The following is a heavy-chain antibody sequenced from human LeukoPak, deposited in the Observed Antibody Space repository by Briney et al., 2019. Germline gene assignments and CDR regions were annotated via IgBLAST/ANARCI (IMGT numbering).Heavy chain of an antibody. Sequence: PGGSLRLSCAASGFTFNNYAIHWVRQAPGKGLEWVAFIRYDGSNKYYADSVKGRFTISRDNSKNTLYLQMNGLRAEDTAVYYCAKDIYSDYDILTGYLGWGQGTLVTVSS. D-gene: IGHD3-9*01. CDR1: GFTFNNYA. J-gene: IGHJ4*02. CDR3: AKDIYSDYDILTGYLG. CDR2: IRYDGSNK. V-gene: IGHV3-30*02.